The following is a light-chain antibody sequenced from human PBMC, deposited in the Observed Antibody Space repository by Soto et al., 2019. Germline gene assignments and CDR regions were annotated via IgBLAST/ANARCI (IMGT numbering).Light chain of an antibody. CDR2: DAS. Sequence: EIVLTQSPATLSLSPGERATLSCRASQSVSSYLAWYQQKPGQAPRLLIYDASNRATGIPARFSGSGSGTDFTLTISSLEPEDVAVYYCQQRSNWRVTFGQGTKLEI. V-gene: IGKV3-11*01. CDR3: QQRSNWRVT. CDR1: QSVSSY. J-gene: IGKJ2*01.